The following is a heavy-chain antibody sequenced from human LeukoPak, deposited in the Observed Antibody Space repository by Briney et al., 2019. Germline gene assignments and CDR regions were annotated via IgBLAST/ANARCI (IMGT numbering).Heavy chain of an antibody. CDR1: GFTFSSYG. CDR3: AKDPLGYCSGGSCYIFDY. CDR2: IRYDGSNK. V-gene: IGHV3-30*02. Sequence: GGSLRLSCAASGFTFSSYGMHWVRQAPGKGLGWVAFIRYDGSNKYYADSVKGRFTISRDNSKNTLYLQMNSPRAEDTAVYYCAKDPLGYCSGGSCYIFDYWGQGTLVTVSS. D-gene: IGHD2-15*01. J-gene: IGHJ4*02.